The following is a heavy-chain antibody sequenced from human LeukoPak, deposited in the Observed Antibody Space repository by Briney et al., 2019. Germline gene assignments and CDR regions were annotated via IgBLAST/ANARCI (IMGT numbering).Heavy chain of an antibody. J-gene: IGHJ4*02. CDR3: AQNGGGSGTYYTY. CDR1: GFTFSNYG. Sequence: GGSLRLPCAASGFTFSNYGMTWVRQAPGKGLEWGSTISDSGGRTYYADSVKGRFTISRDNSKNTLSLQMNNLRAEDSAMYYCAQNGGGSGTYYTYWGQGTLVIVSS. D-gene: IGHD3-10*01. V-gene: IGHV3-23*01. CDR2: ISDSGGRT.